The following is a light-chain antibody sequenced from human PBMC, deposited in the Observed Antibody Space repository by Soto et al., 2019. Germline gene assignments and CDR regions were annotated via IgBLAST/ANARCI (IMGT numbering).Light chain of an antibody. CDR2: GAF. J-gene: IGKJ1*01. Sequence: EIVLTQSPGTLSLSPGERATLSCRASQSVSSSYIAWYQQKPGQAPRLLIYGAFNRASGIPDRFSGRGSGTDFTLTIGRLEPEDFAIYYCQHYGASPAWTFGQGTKVEVQ. V-gene: IGKV3-20*01. CDR3: QHYGASPAWT. CDR1: QSVSSSY.